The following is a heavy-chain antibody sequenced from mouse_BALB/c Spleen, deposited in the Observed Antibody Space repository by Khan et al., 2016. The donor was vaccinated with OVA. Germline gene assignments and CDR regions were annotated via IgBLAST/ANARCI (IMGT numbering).Heavy chain of an antibody. CDR3: AKDPPYYAMDY. Sequence: VQLVESGPGLVAPSQSLSITCTVSGFSLTDYAVSWIRQPPGKGLEWLGVIWGGGSKYYNSALKSRLSIRKDNSKSQVFLKMNSLQTDDTAMYYCAKDPPYYAMDYWGQGTSVTVSS. CDR2: IWGGGSK. J-gene: IGHJ4*01. V-gene: IGHV2-6-5*01. CDR1: GFSLTDYA.